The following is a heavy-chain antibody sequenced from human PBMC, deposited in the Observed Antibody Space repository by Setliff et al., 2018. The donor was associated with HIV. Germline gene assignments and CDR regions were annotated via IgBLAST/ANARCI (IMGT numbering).Heavy chain of an antibody. Sequence: ASVKVSCKASGYTFTGYYMHWVRQAPGQGLEWIGWINPNSGGTTYAQKFQGRVTMTRDTSISTAYMEVSRLRSDDTAVYYCVRGVQSPPHYSYYYMDVWGEGTMVTVSS. V-gene: IGHV1-2*02. J-gene: IGHJ6*03. CDR2: INPNSGGT. CDR1: GYTFTGYY. D-gene: IGHD3-3*01. CDR3: VRGVQSPPHYSYYYMDV.